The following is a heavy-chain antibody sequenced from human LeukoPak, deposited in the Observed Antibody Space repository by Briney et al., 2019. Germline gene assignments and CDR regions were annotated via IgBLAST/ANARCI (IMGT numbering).Heavy chain of an antibody. V-gene: IGHV3-48*02. Sequence: GGSLRLTCAASGFTFNNYSMNWVRQAPGKGLEWVSYVCSNNRVTYYADSVKGRFTISRDNANNSLYLQMNSLRDEDTAVYFCARDGRMVRGVHIFLQPRNFDYWGQGTLVTVSS. CDR1: GFTFNNYS. CDR3: ARDGRMVRGVHIFLQPRNFDY. J-gene: IGHJ4*02. D-gene: IGHD3-10*01. CDR2: VCSNNRVT.